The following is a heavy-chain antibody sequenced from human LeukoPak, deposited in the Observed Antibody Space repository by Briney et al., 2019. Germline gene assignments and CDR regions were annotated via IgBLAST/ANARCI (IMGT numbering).Heavy chain of an antibody. Sequence: GASVKVSCKASGYTFIGYYMHWVRQASGQGLEWMGWINPNSGDTNYAQKFQGRVTMTRDTSISTAYMELSSLRSDDMAVYYCARFITGYFDSWGQGTLVTVSS. CDR1: GYTFIGYY. V-gene: IGHV1-2*02. J-gene: IGHJ4*02. D-gene: IGHD3-10*01. CDR2: INPNSGDT. CDR3: ARFITGYFDS.